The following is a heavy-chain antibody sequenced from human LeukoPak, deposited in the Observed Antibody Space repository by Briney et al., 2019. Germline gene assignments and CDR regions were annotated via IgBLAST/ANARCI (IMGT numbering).Heavy chain of an antibody. CDR3: ARDSQFQPFDY. Sequence: SETLSLTCTVSGGSISSSNYYWSWIRQPAGKGLEWIGRIYTSGSTNYNPSLKSRVTMSVDTSKNQFSLKLSSVTAADTAVYYCARDSQFQPFDYWGQGTLVTVSS. CDR1: GGSISSSNYY. V-gene: IGHV4-61*02. CDR2: IYTSGST. J-gene: IGHJ4*02.